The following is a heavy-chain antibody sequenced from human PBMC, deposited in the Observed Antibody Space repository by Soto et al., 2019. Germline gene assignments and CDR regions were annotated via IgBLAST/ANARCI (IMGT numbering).Heavy chain of an antibody. CDR3: ARGEPRKYYYHSSGSNGYYGMDV. CDR2: INPNSGGT. D-gene: IGHD3-22*01. J-gene: IGHJ6*02. V-gene: IGHV1-2*02. CDR1: GYPFTGYY. Sequence: XSVKVSCTASGYPFTGYYMHWVRQAPGQGLERMGWINPNSGGTNYAQKFQGRVTMTRDTSISTAYMELSRLRSDDTAVYYCARGEPRKYYYHSSGSNGYYGMDVWGQGTTVTVSS.